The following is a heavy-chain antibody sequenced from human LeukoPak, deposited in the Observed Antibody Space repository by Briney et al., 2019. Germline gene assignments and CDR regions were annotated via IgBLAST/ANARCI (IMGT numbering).Heavy chain of an antibody. CDR2: IYYSGST. CDR1: GFTFSNAW. Sequence: PGGSLRLSCAASGFTFSNAWMSWVRQPPGKGLEWIGSIYYSGSTYYNPSLKSRVTISVDTSKNQFSLKLSSVTAADTALYYCARLSNYYGSGSYYSPGYYFDYWGQGTLVTVSS. V-gene: IGHV4-39*01. D-gene: IGHD3-10*01. J-gene: IGHJ4*02. CDR3: ARLSNYYGSGSYYSPGYYFDY.